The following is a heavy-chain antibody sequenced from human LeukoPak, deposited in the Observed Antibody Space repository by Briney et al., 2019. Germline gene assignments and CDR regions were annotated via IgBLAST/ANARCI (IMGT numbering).Heavy chain of an antibody. CDR2: ISSSGSTL. D-gene: IGHD2-15*01. CDR3: AKDQGILGGRRLGGFMAGSSDY. CDR1: GFTFSDYY. Sequence: KPGGSLRLSCAASGFTFSDYYMSWIRQAPGKGLEWVSYISSSGSTLYYADSVKGRFTISRDNAKNSLYLQMNTLRAADTGVYYCAKDQGILGGRRLGGFMAGSSDYWGQGTLVTVSS. V-gene: IGHV3-11*04. J-gene: IGHJ4*02.